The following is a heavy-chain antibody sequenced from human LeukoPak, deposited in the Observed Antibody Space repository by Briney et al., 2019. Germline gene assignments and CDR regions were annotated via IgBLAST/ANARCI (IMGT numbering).Heavy chain of an antibody. V-gene: IGHV4-59*12. CDR1: GGSISSYY. D-gene: IGHD6-6*01. J-gene: IGHJ6*03. Sequence: SETLSLTCTVSGGSISSYYWGWIRQPPGKGLEWIGYIFYSGSTNYNPSLKSRVTISVDTSKDQFSLKLSSVTAADTAVYYCASEYSTSSVYYYYMDVWGKGTTVTVSS. CDR3: ASEYSTSSVYYYYMDV. CDR2: IFYSGST.